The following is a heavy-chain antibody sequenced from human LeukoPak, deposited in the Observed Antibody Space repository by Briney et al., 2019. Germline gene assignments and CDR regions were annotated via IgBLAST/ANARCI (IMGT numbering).Heavy chain of an antibody. Sequence: PGGSLRLSCAGSGFTFRNYWMNWVRQAPGRGREWVANIKEDGSEKYYVDSVKGRFTVSRDNAKNSLYLQINSLRADDTAVYYCARGGPTVGTDYWGQGTLVTVSS. J-gene: IGHJ4*02. CDR3: ARGGPTVGTDY. CDR1: GFTFRNYW. CDR2: IKEDGSEK. V-gene: IGHV3-7*01. D-gene: IGHD1-26*01.